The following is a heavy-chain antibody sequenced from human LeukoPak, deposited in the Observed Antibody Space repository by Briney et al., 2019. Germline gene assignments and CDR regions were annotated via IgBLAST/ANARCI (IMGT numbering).Heavy chain of an antibody. V-gene: IGHV3-15*01. CDR3: TGRIVVVVAATPRPENYFDY. D-gene: IGHD2-15*01. CDR1: GFTFSNAW. Sequence: GGSLRLSCAASGFTFSNAWMIWVRQAPGKGLEWVGRIKNKTDGGTTDYAAPVKGSFTISRDDSKNTLYLQMNSLKTEDTAVYYFTGRIVVVVAATPRPENYFDYWGQGTLVTVSS. J-gene: IGHJ4*02. CDR2: IKNKTDGGTT.